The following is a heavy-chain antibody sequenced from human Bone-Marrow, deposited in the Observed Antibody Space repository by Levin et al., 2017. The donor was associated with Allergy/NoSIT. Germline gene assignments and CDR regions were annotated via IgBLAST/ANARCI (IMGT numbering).Heavy chain of an antibody. V-gene: IGHV1-3*01. J-gene: IGHJ4*02. CDR1: GYTFTSYA. CDR2: INAGNGNT. D-gene: IGHD3-3*01. CDR3: ARVFLEWSRVGYYFDY. Sequence: GASVKVSCKASGYTFTSYAMHWVRQAPGQRLEWMGWINAGNGNTKYSQKFQGRVTITRDTSASTAYMELSSLRSEDTAVYYCARVFLEWSRVGYYFDYWGQGTLVTVSS.